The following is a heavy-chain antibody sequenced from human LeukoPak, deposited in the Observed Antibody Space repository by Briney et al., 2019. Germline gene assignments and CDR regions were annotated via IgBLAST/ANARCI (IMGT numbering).Heavy chain of an antibody. CDR3: ATLGATSFDY. J-gene: IGHJ4*02. V-gene: IGHV1-2*02. CDR1: GYTFTDYY. D-gene: IGHD1-26*01. Sequence: ASVKVSCKTSGYTFTDYYIHWVRQAPGQGLEWMGWIGPNSGGTKYAQKFQGRVTMTRDTSISTAYMELSRLRYDDTAVYYCATLGATSFDYWGQGALVTVSS. CDR2: IGPNSGGT.